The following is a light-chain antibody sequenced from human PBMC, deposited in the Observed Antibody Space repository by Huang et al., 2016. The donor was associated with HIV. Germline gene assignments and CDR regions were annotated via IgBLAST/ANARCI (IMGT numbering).Light chain of an antibody. Sequence: DIQMTQSPSSLSASVGDRVTISCRSSQSFSSSLNWYQQRPGKAPKLLIYAASILQSGVPSRFSGSGSGTDFSLTINSLQPEDFATYYCQQSDSTPYTFGQGTKLEIK. CDR1: QSFSSS. V-gene: IGKV1-39*01. J-gene: IGKJ2*01. CDR3: QQSDSTPYT. CDR2: AAS.